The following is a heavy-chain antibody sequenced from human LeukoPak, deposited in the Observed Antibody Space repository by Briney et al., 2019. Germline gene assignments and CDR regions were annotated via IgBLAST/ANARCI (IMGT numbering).Heavy chain of an antibody. D-gene: IGHD3-10*01. CDR1: GFTFSDYY. V-gene: IGHV3-11*06. CDR2: ISSSSSYT. CDR3: ARDHQGDYYGSGSVDY. J-gene: IGHJ4*02. Sequence: GGSLRLSCAASGFTFSDYYMRWIRQAPGKGLEWVSYISSSSSYTNYADSVKGRFTISRDNAKNSLYLQMNSLRAEDTAVYYCARDHQGDYYGSGSVDYWGQGTLVTVSS.